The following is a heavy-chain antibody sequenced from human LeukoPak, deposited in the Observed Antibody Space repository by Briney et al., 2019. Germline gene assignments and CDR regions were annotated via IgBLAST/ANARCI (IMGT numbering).Heavy chain of an antibody. D-gene: IGHD6-13*01. Sequence: ASVKVSCKASGYPFTSYYMHWVRQAPGQGLEWMGIINPSGGSTSYAQKFQGRVTMTRDTSTSTVYMELSSLRSENTAVYYCASAAAGTHPQHWGQGTLVTVSS. J-gene: IGHJ1*01. CDR1: GYPFTSYY. V-gene: IGHV1-46*01. CDR2: INPSGGST. CDR3: ASAAAGTHPQH.